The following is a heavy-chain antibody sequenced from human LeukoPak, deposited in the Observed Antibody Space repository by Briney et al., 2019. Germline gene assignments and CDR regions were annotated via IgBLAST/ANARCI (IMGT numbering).Heavy chain of an antibody. J-gene: IGHJ4*02. D-gene: IGHD3-3*01. CDR1: GFTFSSYG. Sequence: PGGSLRLSCAASGFTFSSYGMHWVRQAPGKGLEWVAFIRYDGSNKYYADSVKGRFTISRDNSKNTLYLQMNSLRAEDTAVYYCAKEGGGITIFGVVSYYFDYWGQGTLVTVSS. V-gene: IGHV3-30*02. CDR3: AKEGGGITIFGVVSYYFDY. CDR2: IRYDGSNK.